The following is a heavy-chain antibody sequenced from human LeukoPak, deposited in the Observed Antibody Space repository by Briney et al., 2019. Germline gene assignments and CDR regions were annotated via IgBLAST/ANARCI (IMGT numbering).Heavy chain of an antibody. CDR3: ARRAAAGPEFDY. J-gene: IGHJ4*02. V-gene: IGHV1-69*06. CDR1: GGTFSSYA. CDR2: IIPIFGTA. D-gene: IGHD6-13*01. Sequence: ASVKVSCKASGGTFSSYAISWVRQAPGQGLEWMGGIIPIFGTANYAQKFQGRVTINADKSTSTAYMELSSLRSEDTAVYYCARRAAAGPEFDYWGQGTLVTVSS.